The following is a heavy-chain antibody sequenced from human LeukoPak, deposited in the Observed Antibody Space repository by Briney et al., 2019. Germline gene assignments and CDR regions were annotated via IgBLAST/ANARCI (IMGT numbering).Heavy chain of an antibody. D-gene: IGHD3-16*01. CDR3: ARETWGGLDY. J-gene: IGHJ4*02. Sequence: PGGSLRLSCAAPGFTFSNYWMHWVRQAPGEGLMWLSRINSDGSTTSYAGSVKGRFTISRDNAKNTLYLQMNTLRAEDTAVYYCARETWGGLDYWGQGTLVTVSS. V-gene: IGHV3-74*01. CDR2: INSDGSTT. CDR1: GFTFSNYW.